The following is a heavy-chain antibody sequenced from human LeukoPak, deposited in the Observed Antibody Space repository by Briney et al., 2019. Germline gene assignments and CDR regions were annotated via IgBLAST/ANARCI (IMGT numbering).Heavy chain of an antibody. CDR1: GFTFSRNA. CDR3: AKDILRWSFDY. D-gene: IGHD4-23*01. V-gene: IGHV3-23*01. CDR2: IGNVDRDT. J-gene: IGHJ4*02. Sequence: GGTLTFSCAASGFTFSRNAMSWVRQAPGKGLEWVSAIGNVDRDTYYADSVKGRFTISRDSSKNTLYLQMNSLTAEDTAVYYCAKDILRWSFDYWGQGTLVTVSS.